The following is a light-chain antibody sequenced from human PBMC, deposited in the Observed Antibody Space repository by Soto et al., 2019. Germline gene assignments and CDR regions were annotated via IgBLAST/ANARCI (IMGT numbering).Light chain of an antibody. CDR2: GTF. Sequence: EVVLTQSPGTLSLSPGERATLSCRASESVTNNYLAWYQHKPGQAPRLLIYGTFDRATGIPDRFSGSGSGTDFTLTISRLEPEDFAVYYCQQYGSSPRTFGQGTKVEIK. J-gene: IGKJ1*01. V-gene: IGKV3-20*01. CDR1: ESVTNNY. CDR3: QQYGSSPRT.